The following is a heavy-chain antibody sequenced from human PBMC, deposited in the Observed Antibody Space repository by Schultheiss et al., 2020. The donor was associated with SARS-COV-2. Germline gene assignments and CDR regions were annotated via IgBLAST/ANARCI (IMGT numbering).Heavy chain of an antibody. J-gene: IGHJ6*02. CDR3: ARETTRYYYYGMDV. D-gene: IGHD4-11*01. V-gene: IGHV4-59*12. CDR1: GGSISTYY. Sequence: SETLSLTCTVSGGSISTYYWSWIRQPPEKGLEWIGDVYYSGSTNYNPSLKSRVTISVDTSKNQFSLKLSSVTAADTAVYYCARETTRYYYYGMDVWGQGTTVTVSS. CDR2: VYYSGST.